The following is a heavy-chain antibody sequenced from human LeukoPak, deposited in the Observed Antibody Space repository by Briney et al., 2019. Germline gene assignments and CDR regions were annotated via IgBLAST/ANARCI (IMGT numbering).Heavy chain of an antibody. CDR1: GFTFSSYA. D-gene: IGHD3-22*01. Sequence: GGSLRLSCAASGFTFSSYAMSWVRQAPRKGLEWVSATSGSGGSTYYADSVKGRFTISRDNSKNTLYLQMNSLRAEDTAVYYCASRGAYYDPFDYWGQGTLVTVSS. CDR3: ASRGAYYDPFDY. CDR2: TSGSGGST. J-gene: IGHJ4*02. V-gene: IGHV3-23*01.